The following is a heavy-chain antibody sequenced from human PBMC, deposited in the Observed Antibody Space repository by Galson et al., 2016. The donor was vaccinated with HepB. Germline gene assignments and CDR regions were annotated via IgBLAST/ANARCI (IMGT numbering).Heavy chain of an antibody. V-gene: IGHV5-51*01. CDR2: IYAADSDT. J-gene: IGHJ5*02. Sequence: QSGAEVKEPGESLKISCEGSGYSFINYWIAWVRQMPGKGLEWMGIIYAADSDTRYSPSFQGQVTISVDKSISTAYLQWTSLKASDTAIYYCATHTRFCSGFGCRQRGFDPWGQGTLVTVSS. CDR1: GYSFINYW. CDR3: ATHTRFCSGFGCRQRGFDP. D-gene: IGHD2-15*01.